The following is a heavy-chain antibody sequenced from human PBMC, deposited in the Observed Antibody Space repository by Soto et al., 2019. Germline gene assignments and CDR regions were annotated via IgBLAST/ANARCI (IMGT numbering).Heavy chain of an antibody. V-gene: IGHV1-69*01. CDR3: ASLIAAAGPPHSPRYYYGMDV. CDR2: IIPIFGTA. CDR1: GVTFSSYA. J-gene: IGHJ6*02. D-gene: IGHD6-13*01. Sequence: VKVSCKAYGVTFSSYAISFVRQAPGQGLEWMGGIIPIFGTADYAQKFQGRVTITADESTSTAYMELSSLRSEDTAVYYCASLIAAAGPPHSPRYYYGMDVWGQGTTVTVSS.